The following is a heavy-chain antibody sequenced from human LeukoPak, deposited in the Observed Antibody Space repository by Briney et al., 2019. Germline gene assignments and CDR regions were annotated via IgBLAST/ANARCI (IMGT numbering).Heavy chain of an antibody. CDR1: GFTVSSNY. Sequence: GGSLRLSCAASGFTVSSNYMSWVRQAPGKGLEWVSVIYSGGSTYYADSVKGRFTISRDNSKHTLYLHMNSLRAEDTAVYYCARGDGYNSYYFDYWGQGPLVTVSS. CDR3: ARGDGYNSYYFDY. D-gene: IGHD5-24*01. CDR2: IYSGGST. J-gene: IGHJ4*02. V-gene: IGHV3-53*01.